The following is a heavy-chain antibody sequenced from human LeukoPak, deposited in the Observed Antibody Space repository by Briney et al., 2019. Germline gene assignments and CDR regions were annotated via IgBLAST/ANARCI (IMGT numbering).Heavy chain of an antibody. CDR1: GGSFSGYY. J-gene: IGHJ4*02. CDR2: INHSGST. Sequence: PSETLSLTCAVYGGSFSGYYWSWIRQPPGKGLEWIGEINHSGSTNYNPSLKSRVTISVDTSKNQFSLKLSSVTAADTAVYYCARLPLPEREEYFDYWGQGTLVTVSS. D-gene: IGHD1-1*01. CDR3: ARLPLPEREEYFDY. V-gene: IGHV4-34*01.